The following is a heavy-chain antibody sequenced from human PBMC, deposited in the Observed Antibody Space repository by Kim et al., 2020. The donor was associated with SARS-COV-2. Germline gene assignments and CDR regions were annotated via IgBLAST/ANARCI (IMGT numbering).Heavy chain of an antibody. CDR2: INPSGGST. D-gene: IGHD4-17*01. J-gene: IGHJ4*02. V-gene: IGHV1-46*01. CDR1: GYTFTSYY. CDR3: ARGATVTTGLIYYFDY. Sequence: ASVKVSCKASGYTFTSYYMHWVRQAPGQGLEWMGIINPSGGSTSYAQKFQGRVTMTRDTSTSTVYMELSSLRSEDTAVYYCARGATVTTGLIYYFDYWGQGTLVTVSS.